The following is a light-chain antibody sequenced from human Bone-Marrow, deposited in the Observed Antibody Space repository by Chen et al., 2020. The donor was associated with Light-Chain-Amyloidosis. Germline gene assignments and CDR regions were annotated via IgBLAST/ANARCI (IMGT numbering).Light chain of an antibody. Sequence: SYVLTQPSSVSVAPGQTATIACGGNNIGSTSVHWYQQTPGPAPLLVVYDDSDRPSGIPERLSGSNSGNAATLTLSMVEAGDEADYYCQVWNRSSDRPVFGGGTKLTVL. CDR2: DDS. CDR1: NIGSTS. V-gene: IGLV3-21*02. J-gene: IGLJ3*02. CDR3: QVWNRSSDRPV.